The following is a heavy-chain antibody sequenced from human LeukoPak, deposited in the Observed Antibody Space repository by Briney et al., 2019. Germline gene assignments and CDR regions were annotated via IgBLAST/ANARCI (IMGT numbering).Heavy chain of an antibody. Sequence: PSETLSLTCAVYGGSFSAYYWSCIRQSPGKGLEWIGEINHSGSTNYNPSLKSRVSMSIDTSRNQFSLNLSSVTAADTAVYYCARHVVIEMATVEDWGQGTLVTVSS. CDR1: GGSFSAYY. V-gene: IGHV4-34*01. CDR3: ARHVVIEMATVED. J-gene: IGHJ4*02. D-gene: IGHD5-24*01. CDR2: INHSGST.